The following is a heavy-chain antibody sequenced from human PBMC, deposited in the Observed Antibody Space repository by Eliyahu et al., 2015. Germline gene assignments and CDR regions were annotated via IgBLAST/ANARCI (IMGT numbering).Heavy chain of an antibody. V-gene: IGHV3-30*03. CDR1: GFTFSXCV. Sequence: QVQLVESGGGVVQPGRSLRLSCAASGFTFSXCVXTWLRQAPGKGLEXVGVIXYDGGNKYYADSVKGRFTISRDNSKNTLYLQMNSLRAEDTAVYYCARDLADYSGYDYFDYWGQGTLVTASS. CDR2: IXYDGGNK. CDR3: ARDLADYSGYDYFDY. D-gene: IGHD5-12*01. J-gene: IGHJ4*02.